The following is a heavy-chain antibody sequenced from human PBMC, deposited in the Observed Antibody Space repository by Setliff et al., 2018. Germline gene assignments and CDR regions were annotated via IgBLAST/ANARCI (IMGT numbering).Heavy chain of an antibody. Sequence: KSSETLSLTCAVSGYSISTGYYWGWIRQPPGKGLEWIGSIYHSGSTYYNPSLKSRVTISIDTSKNQFSLKLSSVTAADTAVYYCARAPGYSYGYYYYGMDVWGQGTTVTVSS. CDR3: ARAPGYSYGYYYYGMDV. V-gene: IGHV4-38-2*01. CDR1: GYSISTGYY. J-gene: IGHJ6*02. D-gene: IGHD5-18*01. CDR2: IYHSGST.